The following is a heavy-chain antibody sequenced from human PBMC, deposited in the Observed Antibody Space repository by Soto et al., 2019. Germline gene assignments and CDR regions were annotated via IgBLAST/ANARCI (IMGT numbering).Heavy chain of an antibody. CDR3: ARDSCSSTSCYLQLVTGFDY. V-gene: IGHV3-21*01. Sequence: EVQLVESGGGLVKPGGSLRLSCAASGFTFSSYSMNWVRQAPGKGLEWVSSISSSSSYIYYADSVKGRFTISRDNAKNSLYLQLNSLRAEDAAVYYCARDSCSSTSCYLQLVTGFDYWGQGTLVTVSS. D-gene: IGHD2-2*01. J-gene: IGHJ4*02. CDR1: GFTFSSYS. CDR2: ISSSSSYI.